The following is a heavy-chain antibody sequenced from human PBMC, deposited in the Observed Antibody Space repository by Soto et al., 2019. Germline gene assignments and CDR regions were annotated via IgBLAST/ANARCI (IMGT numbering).Heavy chain of an antibody. J-gene: IGHJ2*01. CDR1: GYSFTNYC. Sequence: VQLVESGADVKKPGTSVKVSCKAAGYSFTNYCMYWVRQAPGQGLEWMGMINPRTGSTRYAQKFQDRVTLTRDTSTTTVYMELSTLISDDTAVYYCARDGGLLTASWHYDRWGPGTLVTVSS. D-gene: IGHD2-15*01. V-gene: IGHV1-46*01. CDR2: INPRTGST. CDR3: ARDGGLLTASWHYDR.